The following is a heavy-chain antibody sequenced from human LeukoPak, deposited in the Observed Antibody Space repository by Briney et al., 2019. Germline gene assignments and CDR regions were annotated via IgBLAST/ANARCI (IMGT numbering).Heavy chain of an antibody. J-gene: IGHJ4*02. V-gene: IGHV1-2*06. CDR3: ARAVVATAPLDY. CDR1: GYTFTGYY. Sequence: ASVKVSCKASGYTFTGYYMHWVRQAPGQGLEWMGRINPNSGGTNYAQKFQGRVTMTRDTSISTAYMELSRLRSDDTAVYYCARAVVATAPLDYWGQGTLVTVSS. CDR2: INPNSGGT. D-gene: IGHD2-21*02.